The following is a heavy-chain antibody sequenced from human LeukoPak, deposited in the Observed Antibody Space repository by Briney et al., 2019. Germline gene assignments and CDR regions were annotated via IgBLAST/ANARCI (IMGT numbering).Heavy chain of an antibody. CDR2: ISYDGSNK. D-gene: IGHD5-12*01. CDR3: ARGTRWWLLLEYYYGMDV. V-gene: IGHV3-30-3*01. J-gene: IGHJ6*02. Sequence: PGGYLRLSWAASGFTFSSYAMHWVRQAPGKGLEWVAVISYDGSNKYYADSVKGRFTISRDNSKNTLYLQMNSLRAEDTAVYYCARGTRWWLLLEYYYGMDVWGQGTTVTVSS. CDR1: GFTFSSYA.